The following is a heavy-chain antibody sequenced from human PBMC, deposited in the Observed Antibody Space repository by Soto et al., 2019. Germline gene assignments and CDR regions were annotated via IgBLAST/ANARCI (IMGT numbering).Heavy chain of an antibody. D-gene: IGHD2-15*01. J-gene: IGHJ4*02. CDR2: ISSSSSYI. CDR1: GFTFSSYS. CDR3: AKNLGYCSGGSCYVFDY. V-gene: IGHV3-21*01. Sequence: KAGGSLRLSCAASGFTFSSYSMNWVRQAPGKGLEWVSSISSSSSYIYYADSVKGRFTISRDNAKNSLYLQMNSLRAEDTAVYYCAKNLGYCSGGSCYVFDYWGQGTLVTVSS.